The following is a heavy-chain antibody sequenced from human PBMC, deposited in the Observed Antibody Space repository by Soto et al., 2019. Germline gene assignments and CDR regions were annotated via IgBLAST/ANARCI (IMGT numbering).Heavy chain of an antibody. CDR2: IYYSGRT. Sequence: SLTCAVSGGSISTSHYSWGWIRQPPGKGLDWIGSIYYSGRTYYNPSLKSRVTISVDTSKNHFSLNLSSVTAADTAVYYCARLGYNWNHGLDWFDPWGQGTLVTVSS. V-gene: IGHV4-39*02. D-gene: IGHD1-20*01. CDR1: GGSISTSHYS. CDR3: ARLGYNWNHGLDWFDP. J-gene: IGHJ5*02.